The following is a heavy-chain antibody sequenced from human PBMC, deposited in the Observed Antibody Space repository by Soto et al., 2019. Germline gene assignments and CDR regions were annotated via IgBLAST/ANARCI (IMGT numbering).Heavy chain of an antibody. D-gene: IGHD2-2*03. Sequence: EVQLVESGGGLVQPGGSLRLSCAASGFTFSSYEMNWVRQASGKGLEWVSYISSSGSTIYYADSVKGRFTISRDNAKNSLYLQMNSLRAEDTAVYYCARQDGYGRLKYGMDVWGQGTTVTVSS. V-gene: IGHV3-48*03. CDR2: ISSSGSTI. CDR3: ARQDGYGRLKYGMDV. J-gene: IGHJ6*02. CDR1: GFTFSSYE.